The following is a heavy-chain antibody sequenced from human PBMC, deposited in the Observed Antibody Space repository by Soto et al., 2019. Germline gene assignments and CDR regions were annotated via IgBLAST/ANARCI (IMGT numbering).Heavy chain of an antibody. V-gene: IGHV2-5*02. CDR1: GFSLSTSGAG. Sequence: QITLKESGPTLVKPTQTLTLTCTLSGFSLSTSGAGVGWIRQPPGKALEWLALIYWDDDKRYSPSLKSRLTIXKXXSKNQVVRTMNNMDPVDTATYYCAHKGDGYRGFKYWGQGTLVTVSS. J-gene: IGHJ4*02. CDR3: AHKGDGYRGFKY. D-gene: IGHD5-12*01. CDR2: IYWDDDK.